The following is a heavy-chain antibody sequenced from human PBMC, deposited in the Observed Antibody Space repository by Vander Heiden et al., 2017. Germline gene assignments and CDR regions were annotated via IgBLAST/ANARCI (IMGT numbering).Heavy chain of an antibody. CDR2: ISGSGGST. D-gene: IGHD4-4*01. CDR3: AKGNSRNYYYYGMDV. V-gene: IGHV3-23*01. CDR1: GFTLSSYA. Sequence: EVQLLESGGGLVQPGGSLRLSCAASGFTLSSYAMSWVRQAPGKGLEWVSAISGSGGSTYYADSVKGRFTISRDNSKNTLYLQMNSLRAEDTAVYYCAKGNSRNYYYYGMDVWGQGTTVTVSS. J-gene: IGHJ6*02.